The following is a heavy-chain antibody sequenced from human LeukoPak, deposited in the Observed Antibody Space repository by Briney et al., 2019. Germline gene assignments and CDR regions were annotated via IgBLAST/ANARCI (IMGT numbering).Heavy chain of an antibody. CDR3: AKEKRKLNLWSGSRLSYYYGMDV. Sequence: GGSLRLSCAASGFTFSSYGMHWVRQAPGKGLEWVAVISYDGSNKYYADSVKGRFTISRDNSKNTLYLQMNSLRAEDTAVYYCAKEKRKLNLWSGSRLSYYYGMDVWGQGTTVTVSS. CDR2: ISYDGSNK. J-gene: IGHJ6*02. V-gene: IGHV3-30*18. D-gene: IGHD3-3*01. CDR1: GFTFSSYG.